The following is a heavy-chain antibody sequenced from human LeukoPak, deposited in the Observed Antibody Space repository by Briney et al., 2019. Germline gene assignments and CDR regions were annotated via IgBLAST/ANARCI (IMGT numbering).Heavy chain of an antibody. CDR1: GFTFSRYW. D-gene: IGHD3-16*01. CDR2: INPDGSTT. Sequence: PGESLRLSCAASGFTFSRYWIHWVRQAPGKGLEWVSRINPDGSTTTYADSVKGRFTISRDNAKNTVYLQMNSLRGEDTAVYYCARGGHVDYCGQGTLVTVSS. CDR3: ARGGHVDY. J-gene: IGHJ4*02. V-gene: IGHV3-74*01.